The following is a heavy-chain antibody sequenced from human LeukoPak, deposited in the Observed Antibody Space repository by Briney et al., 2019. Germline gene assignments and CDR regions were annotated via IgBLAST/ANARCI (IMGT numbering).Heavy chain of an antibody. D-gene: IGHD3-22*01. V-gene: IGHV1-18*01. CDR2: ISAYTGNS. CDR1: GYTFSIYG. J-gene: IGHJ5*02. CDR3: ARSPRLGVLNWLDP. Sequence: ASVKVSCKASGYTFSIYGITWVRQAPGQGLEWMGWISAYTGNSNYAQKFQDRVTMTTDTSTSTAYMELRSLRSDDTAVYYCARSPRLGVLNWLDPWGQGTLVTVSS.